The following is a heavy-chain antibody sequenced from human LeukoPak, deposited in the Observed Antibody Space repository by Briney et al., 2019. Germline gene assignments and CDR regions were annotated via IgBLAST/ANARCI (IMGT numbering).Heavy chain of an antibody. V-gene: IGHV1-2*02. CDR2: INPNSGDT. D-gene: IGHD3-22*01. J-gene: IGHJ4*02. CDR1: GYTFTGYY. Sequence: ASVKVSCKASGYTFTGYYLHWVRQAPGQGLEWMGWINPNSGDTNFAQKFQGRATMARDTSISTAYMELSRLRSDDTAVYYCAREGSSGYYLLYWGQGTLVTVSS. CDR3: AREGSSGYYLLY.